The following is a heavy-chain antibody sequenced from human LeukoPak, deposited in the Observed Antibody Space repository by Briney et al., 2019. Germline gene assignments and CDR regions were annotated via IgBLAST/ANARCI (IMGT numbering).Heavy chain of an antibody. Sequence: GGSLRLSCAASGFTLSSYTMNWVRQAPGKGLEWVSSISSSSTYLDYADSLKGRFTISRDNAKNSLYLQMNSLRAEDTAVYYCARRSYCGGDCYGSDAFDIWGQGTMVTVSS. J-gene: IGHJ3*02. CDR2: ISSSSTYL. D-gene: IGHD2-21*02. CDR3: ARRSYCGGDCYGSDAFDI. CDR1: GFTLSSYT. V-gene: IGHV3-21*01.